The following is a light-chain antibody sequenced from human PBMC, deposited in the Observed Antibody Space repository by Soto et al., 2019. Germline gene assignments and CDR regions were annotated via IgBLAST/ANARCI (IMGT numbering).Light chain of an antibody. J-gene: IGLJ1*01. Sequence: QSVLTQPASVSGSPGQSVTISCAGASRDVTDSDSVSWYQHRPGEAPELKILDFTYRPSGVSDRFSGSLSADTASLTISGLQVEDEGDYYCVYYTTPGTYVFGPGTKLTVL. CDR1: SRDVTDSDS. CDR2: DFT. CDR3: VYYTTPGTYV. V-gene: IGLV2-14*03.